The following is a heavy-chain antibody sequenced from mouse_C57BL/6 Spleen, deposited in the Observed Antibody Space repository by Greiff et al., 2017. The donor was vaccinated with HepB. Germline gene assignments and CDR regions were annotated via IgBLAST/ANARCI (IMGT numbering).Heavy chain of an antibody. Sequence: VHLVESGAELARPGASVKLSCKASGYTFTSYGISWVKQRTGQGLEWIGEIYPRSGNTYYNEKFKGKATLTADKSSSTAYMELSSLTSEDTAVYYCTTDYGSSYLAWFAYWGQGTLVTVSA. D-gene: IGHD1-1*01. CDR1: GYTFTSYG. J-gene: IGHJ3*01. CDR3: TTDYGSSYLAWFAY. V-gene: IGHV1-81*01. CDR2: IYPRSGNT.